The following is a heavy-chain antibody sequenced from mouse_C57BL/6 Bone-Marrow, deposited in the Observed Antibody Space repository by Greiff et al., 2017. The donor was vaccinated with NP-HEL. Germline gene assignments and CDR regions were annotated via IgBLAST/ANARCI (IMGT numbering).Heavy chain of an antibody. J-gene: IGHJ3*01. CDR1: GYTFTSYW. CDR3: ARSIYYDCDDFAY. V-gene: IGHV1-69*01. Sequence: VQLQQPGAELVMPGASVKLSCKASGYTFTSYWMHWVKQRPGQGLEWIGEIDPSDSYTNYNQKFKGKSTLTVDKSSSTAYMQLSSLTSEDSAVYYCARSIYYDCDDFAYWGQGTLVTVSA. D-gene: IGHD2-4*01. CDR2: IDPSDSYT.